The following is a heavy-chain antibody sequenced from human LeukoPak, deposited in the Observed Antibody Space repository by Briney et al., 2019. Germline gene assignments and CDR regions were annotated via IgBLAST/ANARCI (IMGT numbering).Heavy chain of an antibody. CDR2: INHTGGT. V-gene: IGHV4-34*01. J-gene: IGHJ3*02. D-gene: IGHD3-22*01. Sequence: PSETLSLTCAVYGGSFSGYYWTWIRQSPGKGLEWIGEINHTGGTNYNPALKSRVTISVDTSNNQFSPKLSSVTAADTAVYYCTRRRAHYYDSSGYYSRPQKTFDMWGQGTMVTVSS. CDR3: TRRRAHYYDSSGYYSRPQKTFDM. CDR1: GGSFSGYY.